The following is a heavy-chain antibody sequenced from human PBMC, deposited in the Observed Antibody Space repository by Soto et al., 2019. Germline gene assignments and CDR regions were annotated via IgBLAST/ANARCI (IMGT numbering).Heavy chain of an antibody. CDR3: ARSWAGPAAAYYFDY. V-gene: IGHV4-59*01. J-gene: IGHJ4*02. D-gene: IGHD2-2*01. CDR1: GGSISSYY. Sequence: SETLSLTCTVSGGSISSYYWSWIRQPPGKGLEWIGYIYYSGSTNYNPSLKSRVTISVDTSKNQFSLKLSSVTAADTAVYYCARSWAGPAAAYYFDYWGRGTLVTVSS. CDR2: IYYSGST.